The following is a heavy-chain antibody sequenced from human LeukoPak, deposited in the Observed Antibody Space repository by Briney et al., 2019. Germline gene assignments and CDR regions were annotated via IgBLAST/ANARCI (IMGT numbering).Heavy chain of an antibody. Sequence: SETLSLTCSLSGASLNSNCWYWIRQPPGKGLESIGDIYYSGRTNYKPSLRSRVTISVDTAKNHLSLKLNSVTSADTAGYYSATDPDYYDNSKSWSDPWDQGTLVTAAS. CDR3: ATDPDYYDNSKSWSDP. J-gene: IGHJ5*02. CDR2: IYYSGRT. V-gene: IGHV4-59*01. D-gene: IGHD3-22*01. CDR1: GASLNSNC.